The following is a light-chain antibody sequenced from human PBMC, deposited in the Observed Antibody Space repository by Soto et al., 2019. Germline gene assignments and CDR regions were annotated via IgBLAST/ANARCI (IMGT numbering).Light chain of an antibody. CDR1: SSDVGGYNY. V-gene: IGLV2-8*01. CDR3: PSHAGSGNYV. J-gene: IGLJ1*01. CDR2: EVS. Sequence: QGVLTQLASASGSPGQSVTISCTGTSSDVGGYNYVSWYQQHPGKAPKLIISEVSKRPSGVPDRFSGSKSGNTASLTVSGLQAEDEADYYCPSHAGSGNYVFGTGTKVTVL.